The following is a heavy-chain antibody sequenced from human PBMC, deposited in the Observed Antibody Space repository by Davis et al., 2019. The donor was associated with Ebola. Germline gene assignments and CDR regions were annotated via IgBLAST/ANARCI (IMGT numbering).Heavy chain of an antibody. CDR2: ISSSSSYI. CDR3: ARSYGGNSDFDY. J-gene: IGHJ4*02. Sequence: PGGSLRLSCAASGFTFSSYSMNWVRQAPGKGLEWVSSISSSSSYIYYADSVKGRFTISRDNAKNSLYLQMNSLRDEDTAVYYCARSYGGNSDFDYWGQGTLVTVSS. CDR1: GFTFSSYS. V-gene: IGHV3-21*01. D-gene: IGHD4-23*01.